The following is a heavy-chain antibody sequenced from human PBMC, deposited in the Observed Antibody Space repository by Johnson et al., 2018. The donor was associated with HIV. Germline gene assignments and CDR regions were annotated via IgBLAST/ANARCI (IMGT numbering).Heavy chain of an antibody. CDR2: IYSGGST. CDR3: ARDHSSSWTPGDAFDI. J-gene: IGHJ3*02. CDR1: GFTVSSNY. Sequence: VQLVESGGGLIQPGGSLRLSCAASGFTVSSNYMSWVRQAPGKGLEWVSVIYSGGSTYHADSVKGRFTISRDNSKNTVYLQMNSLRAEDTAVYYCARDHSSSWTPGDAFDIWGQGTMFTVSS. V-gene: IGHV3-66*03. D-gene: IGHD6-13*01.